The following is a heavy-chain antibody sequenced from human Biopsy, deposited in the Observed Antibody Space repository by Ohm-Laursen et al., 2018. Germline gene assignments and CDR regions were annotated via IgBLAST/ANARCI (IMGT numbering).Heavy chain of an antibody. CDR3: ARDRGYYSDRTVPGYFDL. CDR1: GGSISSYY. Sequence: SGTPSPTFTVSGGSISSYYWGWVRQPPRKGLGGSGYVSYTGSTDYNPSLQSRVTISVDTSKNHFSLRLRSVTPADTAIYYCARDRGYYSDRTVPGYFDLWGRGTLVTVSS. J-gene: IGHJ2*01. D-gene: IGHD3-22*01. V-gene: IGHV4-59*01. CDR2: VSYTGST.